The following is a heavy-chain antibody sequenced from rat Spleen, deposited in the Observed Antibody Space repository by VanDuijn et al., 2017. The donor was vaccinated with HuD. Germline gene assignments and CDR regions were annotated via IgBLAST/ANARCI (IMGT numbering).Heavy chain of an antibody. Sequence: EVQLQESGPGLVKPSQSLSLTCSVTGYSITSNYWGWIRKFPGNKMEWMGYISYSGSTSYNPSLKSRISITRDTSKNQFFLQLNSVTTEDTATYYCARYYGYGDYVMDAWGQGASVTVSS. J-gene: IGHJ4*01. CDR2: ISYSGST. D-gene: IGHD1-7*01. CDR3: ARYYGYGDYVMDA. CDR1: GYSITSNY. V-gene: IGHV3-1*01.